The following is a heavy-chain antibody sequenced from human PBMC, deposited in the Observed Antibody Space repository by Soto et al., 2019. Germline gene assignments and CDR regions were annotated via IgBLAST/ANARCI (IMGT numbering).Heavy chain of an antibody. V-gene: IGHV3-30-3*01. Sequence: GGSLRLSCAASGFTFSSYAMHWVRQAPGKGLEWVAVISYDGSNKYYADSVKGRFTISRDNSKNTRYLQMNSLRAEDTAVYYCARDEPVPYYDFWSGYITWGQGTLVTVSS. CDR2: ISYDGSNK. D-gene: IGHD3-3*01. CDR3: ARDEPVPYYDFWSGYIT. J-gene: IGHJ4*02. CDR1: GFTFSSYA.